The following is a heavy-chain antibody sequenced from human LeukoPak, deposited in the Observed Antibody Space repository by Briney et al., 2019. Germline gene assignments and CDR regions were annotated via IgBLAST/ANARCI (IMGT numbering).Heavy chain of an antibody. CDR2: IYYSGST. CDR3: ARVLSDADAFDI. Sequence: SETLSLTCTVSGGSVSSGSYYWSWIRQPPGKGLEWIGYIYYSGSTNHNPSLKSRVTISVDTSKNQFSLKLSSVTAADTAVYYCARVLSDADAFDIWGQGTMVTVSS. V-gene: IGHV4-61*01. CDR1: GGSVSSGSYY. J-gene: IGHJ3*02.